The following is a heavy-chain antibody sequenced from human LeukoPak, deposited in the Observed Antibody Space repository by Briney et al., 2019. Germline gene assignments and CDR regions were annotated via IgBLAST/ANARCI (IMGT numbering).Heavy chain of an antibody. J-gene: IGHJ4*02. CDR3: AKDVPSVKIAVAGATSFDY. CDR2: ISGSGGST. V-gene: IGHV3-23*01. Sequence: GGSLRLSCAASGFTFSSYAMSWVRQAPGKGLEWVSAISGSGGSTYYADSVKGRFTISRDNSKNTLYLQMNSLRAEDTAVYYCAKDVPSVKIAVAGATSFDYWGQGTLVTVSS. D-gene: IGHD6-19*01. CDR1: GFTFSSYA.